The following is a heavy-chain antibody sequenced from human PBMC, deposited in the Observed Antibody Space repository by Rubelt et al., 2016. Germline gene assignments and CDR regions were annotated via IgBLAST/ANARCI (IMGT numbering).Heavy chain of an antibody. D-gene: IGHD3-10*01. V-gene: IGHV4-59*01. Sequence: RQPPGKGLEWIGYIYYSGSTNYNPSLKSRVTISVDTSKNQFSLKLSSVTAADTAVYYCARDRDYGSGSYYNDYGFDYWGQGTLVTVSS. J-gene: IGHJ4*02. CDR2: IYYSGST. CDR3: ARDRDYGSGSYYNDYGFDY.